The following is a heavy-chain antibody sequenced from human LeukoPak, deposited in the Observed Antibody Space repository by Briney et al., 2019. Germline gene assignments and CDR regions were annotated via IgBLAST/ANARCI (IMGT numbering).Heavy chain of an antibody. CDR3: ARRPITMVRGAAYYGMDV. V-gene: IGHV3-7*01. Sequence: GVSLRLSCAASGFTFSSYWMSWVRQVPGKGLEWVANIKQDGSEKYYVDSVKGRFTISRDNAKNSLYLQMNSLRAEDTAVYYCARRPITMVRGAAYYGMDVWGQGTTVTVSS. D-gene: IGHD3-10*01. CDR1: GFTFSSYW. J-gene: IGHJ6*02. CDR2: IKQDGSEK.